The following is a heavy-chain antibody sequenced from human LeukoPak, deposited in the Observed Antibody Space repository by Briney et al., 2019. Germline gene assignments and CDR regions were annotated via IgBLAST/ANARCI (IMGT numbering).Heavy chain of an antibody. CDR3: ARDYSGGGLDY. V-gene: IGHV3-30*04. J-gene: IGHJ4*02. CDR2: ISFDGTTK. CDR1: GINFSSCT. D-gene: IGHD3-10*01. Sequence: GRSLRLSCVASGINFSSCTMHWVRQAPGKGLQYVAVISFDGTTKLYADAVRGRFTISRDNSKNTLYLQVDSLRTEDTAVYYCARDYSGGGLDYWGQGTLVTVSS.